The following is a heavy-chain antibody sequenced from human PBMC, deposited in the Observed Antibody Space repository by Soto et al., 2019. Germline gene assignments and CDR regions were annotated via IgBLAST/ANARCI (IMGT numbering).Heavy chain of an antibody. D-gene: IGHD1-1*01. CDR3: ARVVGTTYYFDY. CDR2: ISSSSSYI. Sequence: GGSLRLSCAASGFTFSSYSMNWVRQAPGKGLEWVSSISSSSSYIYYADSVKGRFTISRGNAKNSLYLQMNSPRAEDTAVYYCARVVGTTYYFDYWGPGTLVTVSS. CDR1: GFTFSSYS. J-gene: IGHJ4*02. V-gene: IGHV3-21*04.